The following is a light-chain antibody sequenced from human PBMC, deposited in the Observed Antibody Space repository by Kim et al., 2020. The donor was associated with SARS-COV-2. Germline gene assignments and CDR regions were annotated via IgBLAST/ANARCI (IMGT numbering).Light chain of an antibody. CDR1: SRHSSYT. J-gene: IGLJ2*01. V-gene: IGLV4-69*01. CDR2: LNSDGSH. CDR3: QTWGTGIHVV. Sequence: QLALIQSPSASASLGASVKLTCTLSSRHSSYTITWHQQQPEKGPRYLMKLNSDGSHSKGDGIPDRFSGSSSGAERYLTISSLQSEDEADYYCQTWGTGIHVVFGGGTQLTVL.